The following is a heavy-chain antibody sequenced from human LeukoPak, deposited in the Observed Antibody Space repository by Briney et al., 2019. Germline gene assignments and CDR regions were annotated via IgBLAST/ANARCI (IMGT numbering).Heavy chain of an antibody. V-gene: IGHV1-18*01. CDR2: ISGYNGNT. D-gene: IGHD3-10*01. J-gene: IGHJ6*02. CDR1: GFTFTSYG. Sequence: ASVRVSCKASGFTFTSYGFSWVQQAPGQGLEWMGWISGYNGNTDYALKLQGRVTMTTDTSTSTAFMELRSLRSDDTAVYYCARIQGITMVRGVMDYYYGMDVWGQGTTVTVSS. CDR3: ARIQGITMVRGVMDYYYGMDV.